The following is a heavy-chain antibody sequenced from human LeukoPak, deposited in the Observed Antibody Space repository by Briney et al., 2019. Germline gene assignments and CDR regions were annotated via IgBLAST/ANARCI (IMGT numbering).Heavy chain of an antibody. CDR3: AKDLNQLLDY. Sequence: PGGSLRLSRAASAFTFSNYTMHWVRQAPGKGLEWVAVIWYDGSNKYYADSVKGRFTISRDNSKNTLYLQMYSLRAEDTAVYYCAKDLNQLLDYWGQGTLVTVSS. D-gene: IGHD2-2*01. CDR1: AFTFSNYT. J-gene: IGHJ4*02. V-gene: IGHV3-33*06. CDR2: IWYDGSNK.